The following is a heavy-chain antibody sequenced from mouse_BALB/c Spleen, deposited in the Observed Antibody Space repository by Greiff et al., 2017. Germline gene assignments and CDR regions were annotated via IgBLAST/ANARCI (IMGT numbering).Heavy chain of an antibody. Sequence: VQLQQSGAELVKPGASVKLSCTASGFNIKDTYMHWVKQRPEQGLEWIGRIDPANGNTNYDPKFQGKATITADTSSNTAYLQLSSLTSEDTAVYYCARSKTATLDYWGQGTTLTVSS. J-gene: IGHJ2*01. D-gene: IGHD1-2*01. CDR1: GFNIKDTY. CDR3: ARSKTATLDY. CDR2: IDPANGNT. V-gene: IGHV14-3*02.